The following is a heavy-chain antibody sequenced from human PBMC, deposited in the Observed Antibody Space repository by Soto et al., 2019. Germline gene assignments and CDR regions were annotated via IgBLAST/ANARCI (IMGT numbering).Heavy chain of an antibody. Sequence: PSETLSLTCAVSGGSIRNKDWCWSWVRQSPGKGLEWIGEMYSVERTIYNPSLKSRVTVSADESANRFSLRLNSVTAADTAVYYCARGRPPPGYCSSTNCYDGPPFDPWGQGTLVTVSS. CDR3: ARGRPPPGYCSSTNCYDGPPFDP. CDR1: GGSIRNKDW. J-gene: IGHJ5*02. CDR2: MYSVERT. V-gene: IGHV4-4*02. D-gene: IGHD2-2*01.